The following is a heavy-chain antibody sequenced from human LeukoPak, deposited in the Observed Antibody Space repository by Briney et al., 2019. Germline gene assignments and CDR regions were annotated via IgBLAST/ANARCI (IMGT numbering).Heavy chain of an antibody. Sequence: SETLSLTCTVSRASLSSDYWSWIRQPPGKGLEWIGYIYYSGSTNYNPSLKSRVTISVDTSKNQFSLKLSSVTAADTAVYYCARWVGYSVPGATFDYWGQGTLVTVSS. CDR2: IYYSGST. CDR1: RASLSSDY. V-gene: IGHV4-59*01. CDR3: ARWVGYSVPGATFDY. D-gene: IGHD3-10*02. J-gene: IGHJ4*02.